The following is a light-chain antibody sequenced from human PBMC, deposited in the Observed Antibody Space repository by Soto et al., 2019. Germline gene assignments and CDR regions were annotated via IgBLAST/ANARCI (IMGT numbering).Light chain of an antibody. V-gene: IGKV3D-20*02. CDR2: GAS. Sequence: EIVLTESPGTLSLSPGESATLLCRASQLFSSRYLAWYHQRPGQAPSLLIYGASSRATGIPARFSGSGSGTDFTLTISSLEPEDAAVYYCQQRSNWPPITFGQGTRLEI. CDR1: QLFSSRY. J-gene: IGKJ5*01. CDR3: QQRSNWPPIT.